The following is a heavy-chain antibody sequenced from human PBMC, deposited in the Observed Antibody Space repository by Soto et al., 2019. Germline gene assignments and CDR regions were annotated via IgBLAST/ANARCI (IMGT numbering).Heavy chain of an antibody. CDR3: AKEDVAVLEY. Sequence: QVQLVESGGGVVQPGRSLRLSCAASGFTFSSYGMHWVRQAPGKGLEWVAVISYDGSNKYYADSVKGRFTISRDNSKNTLYLQMNSLRAEDTAVYYCAKEDVAVLEYWGQGTLVTVSS. V-gene: IGHV3-30*18. J-gene: IGHJ4*02. CDR2: ISYDGSNK. CDR1: GFTFSSYG. D-gene: IGHD2-15*01.